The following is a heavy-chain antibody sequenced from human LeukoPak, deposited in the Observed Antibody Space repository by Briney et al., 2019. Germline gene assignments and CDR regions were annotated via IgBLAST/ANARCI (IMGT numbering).Heavy chain of an antibody. CDR2: ISYDGSNK. CDR3: ASSVVVVPAAPRTDAFDI. V-gene: IGHV3-30*03. Sequence: GGSLRLSCAASGFTFSSYGMHWVRQAPGKGLEWVAVISYDGSNKYYADSVKGRFTISRDNSKNTLYLQMNSLRAEDTAVYYCASSVVVVPAAPRTDAFDIWGQGTMVTVSS. J-gene: IGHJ3*02. CDR1: GFTFSSYG. D-gene: IGHD2-2*01.